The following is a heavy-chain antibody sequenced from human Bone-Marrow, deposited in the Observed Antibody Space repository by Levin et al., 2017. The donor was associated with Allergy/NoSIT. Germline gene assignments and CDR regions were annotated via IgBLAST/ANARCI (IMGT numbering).Heavy chain of an antibody. Sequence: SETLSLTCTVSGGSITDSAYSWSWLRQHPGRGLEWIGNIYTSGNTYYLPSLESRVSISLDTSKGQFSLELSSVTAADTAVYYCARELDYGGHHFDHWGPGILVTVSS. CDR3: ARELDYGGHHFDH. J-gene: IGHJ4*02. V-gene: IGHV4-31*03. CDR1: GGSITDSAYS. CDR2: IYTSGNT. D-gene: IGHD4-23*01.